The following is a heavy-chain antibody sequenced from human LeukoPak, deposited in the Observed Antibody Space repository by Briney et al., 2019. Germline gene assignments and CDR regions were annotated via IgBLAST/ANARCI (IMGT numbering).Heavy chain of an antibody. V-gene: IGHV5-51*01. CDR3: ARGVDSGYNLRGGFDY. CDR2: IYPGDSDT. J-gene: IGHJ4*02. D-gene: IGHD5-12*01. Sequence: GESLKISCKGSGYSFTNYWIGWARQMPGKGLEWMGIIYPGDSDTTYSPSFQGQVTISVDKTISTAFLQWSSLKASDTAIYYCARGVDSGYNLRGGFDYWGQGTLVTVSS. CDR1: GYSFTNYW.